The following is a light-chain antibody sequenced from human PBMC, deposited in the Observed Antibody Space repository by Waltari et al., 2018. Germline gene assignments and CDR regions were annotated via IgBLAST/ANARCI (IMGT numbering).Light chain of an antibody. CDR1: QSISSY. CDR3: QQSYRGP. CDR2: AAS. Sequence: DIQMTQSPSSLSASVGDRVTITCRASQSISSYLNWYQQKPGKAPKLLIYAASSLQSGVPSRFSGSGSGTDFTLTISSLQPEDFATYYCQQSYRGPFGQGTKVEIK. J-gene: IGKJ1*01. V-gene: IGKV1-39*01.